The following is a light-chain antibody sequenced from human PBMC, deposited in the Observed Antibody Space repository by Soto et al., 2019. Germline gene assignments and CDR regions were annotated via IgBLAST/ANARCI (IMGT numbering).Light chain of an antibody. CDR2: DTS. Sequence: EIVLTQSPGTLSLSPGERATLSCRASQSVTSNYLAWYQQKPGQAPGLLIYDTSTRASGVPDRFSGSGSGTEFTLTISRLEPEDFAVYYCQQYRTSPQTFGQGTKVDFK. V-gene: IGKV3-20*01. J-gene: IGKJ1*01. CDR3: QQYRTSPQT. CDR1: QSVTSNY.